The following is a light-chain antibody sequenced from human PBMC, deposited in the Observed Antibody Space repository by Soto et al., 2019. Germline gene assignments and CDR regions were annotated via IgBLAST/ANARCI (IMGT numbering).Light chain of an antibody. J-gene: IGKJ4*01. CDR3: QQLNSYPLT. V-gene: IGKV1-9*01. Sequence: DIQLTQSPSFLSASVGDRVTITCRASQGISSYLAWYQQRPGKAPKLLIYAASTLQSGVPSRFSGSGSGTEFTLTITSLQPEDSETYYCQQLNSYPLTFGGGTKVDIK. CDR2: AAS. CDR1: QGISSY.